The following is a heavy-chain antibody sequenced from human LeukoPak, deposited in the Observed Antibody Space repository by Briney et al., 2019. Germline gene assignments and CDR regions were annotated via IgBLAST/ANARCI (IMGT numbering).Heavy chain of an antibody. V-gene: IGHV3-23*01. D-gene: IGHD6-13*01. J-gene: IGHJ4*02. Sequence: PGGSLRLSCAASGFTFSSYAMSWVRQAPGKGLEWVSAISGSGGSTYYADSVKGRFTIFRDNSKNTLYLQMNSLRAEDTAVYYCAKPCRSSWYKGGFDYWGQGTLVTVSS. CDR2: ISGSGGST. CDR3: AKPCRSSWYKGGFDY. CDR1: GFTFSSYA.